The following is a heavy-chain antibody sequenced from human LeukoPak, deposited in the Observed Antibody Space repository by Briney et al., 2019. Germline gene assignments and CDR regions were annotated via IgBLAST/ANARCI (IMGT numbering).Heavy chain of an antibody. Sequence: GGSLRLSCAASGFTFSSYEMHWVRQAPGKGLEWVSYISSSDSTIYYADSVKGRFTISRDDAKNSLYLQMNSLRAEDTAVYYCARDYGGSSPFDYWGQGTLVTVSS. V-gene: IGHV3-48*03. CDR1: GFTFSSYE. D-gene: IGHD4-23*01. CDR3: ARDYGGSSPFDY. J-gene: IGHJ4*02. CDR2: ISSSDSTI.